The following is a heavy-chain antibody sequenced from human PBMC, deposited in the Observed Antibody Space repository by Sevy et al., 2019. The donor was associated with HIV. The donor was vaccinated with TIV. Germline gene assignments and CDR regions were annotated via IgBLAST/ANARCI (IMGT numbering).Heavy chain of an antibody. CDR3: ATTKDYYENSGDPFDY. D-gene: IGHD3-22*01. V-gene: IGHV1-24*01. J-gene: IGHJ4*02. CDR2: FDPEDDER. CDR1: GNTLTQLS. Sequence: ASVKVSCKVSGNTLTQLSMHWVRQVPGKGLEWMGSFDPEDDERIYAQKFQGRVTMTEDTSTDTAYMELSSLKSEDTDGYYCATTKDYYENSGDPFDYWGQGTLVTVSS.